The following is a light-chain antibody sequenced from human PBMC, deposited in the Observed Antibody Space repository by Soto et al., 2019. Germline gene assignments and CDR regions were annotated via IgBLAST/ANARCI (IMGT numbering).Light chain of an antibody. V-gene: IGKV3-20*01. CDR3: QQSSSSPIT. Sequence: EIVLTQSPDTLSLSPGERATLSCRASQSVSSSYLAWYQQKPGQAPRLLMSAASSRATGIPDRFSGSGSGTDFPLNISRLEAEDFAVYYCQQSSSSPITFGQGTRLEIK. CDR1: QSVSSSY. J-gene: IGKJ5*01. CDR2: AAS.